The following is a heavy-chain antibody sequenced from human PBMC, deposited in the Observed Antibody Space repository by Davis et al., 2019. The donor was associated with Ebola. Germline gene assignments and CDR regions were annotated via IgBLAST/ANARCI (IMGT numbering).Heavy chain of an antibody. CDR1: AGTFSSYA. J-gene: IGHJ6*02. Sequence: SVKVSCKASAGTFSSYAISWVRQAPGQGLEWMGGIIPIFGTANYAQKFQGRVTITADESTSTAYMELSSLRSEDTAVYYCARDKSNYPYYYYGMDVWGQGTTVTVSS. D-gene: IGHD4-11*01. CDR2: IIPIFGTA. CDR3: ARDKSNYPYYYYGMDV. V-gene: IGHV1-69*13.